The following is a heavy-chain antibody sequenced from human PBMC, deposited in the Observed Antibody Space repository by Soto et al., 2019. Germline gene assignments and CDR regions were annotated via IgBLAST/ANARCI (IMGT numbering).Heavy chain of an antibody. CDR2: INSRGDNT. J-gene: IGHJ4*02. CDR3: GNGLENHYNYDY. D-gene: IGHD3-16*01. Sequence: LRLSCAASGFTFSNHVMSWVRQAPGKGPEWVSSINSRGDNTYYAGSVRGRFTISRDNSKSTLYLQMNSLRAEDTAVYYCGNGLENHYNYDYWGQGTLVTVSS. V-gene: IGHV3-23*01. CDR1: GFTFSNHV.